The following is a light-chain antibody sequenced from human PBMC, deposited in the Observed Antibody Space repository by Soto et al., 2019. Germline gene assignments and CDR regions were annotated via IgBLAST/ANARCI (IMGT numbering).Light chain of an antibody. CDR1: QSVSSSY. J-gene: IGKJ4*01. CDR3: QHYGNSPPGT. Sequence: EIVLTQSPGTLSLSPGERATLSCRASQSVSSSYLAWYQPKPGQAPRLLIYGASSRATGIPDRFSGSGSGTDFTLTISRLEPEDFAVYYCQHYGNSPPGTFGGGTKVEIK. CDR2: GAS. V-gene: IGKV3-20*01.